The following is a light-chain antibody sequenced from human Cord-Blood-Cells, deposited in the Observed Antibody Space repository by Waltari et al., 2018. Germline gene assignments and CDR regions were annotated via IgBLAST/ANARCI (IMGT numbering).Light chain of an antibody. CDR2: DVS. V-gene: IGLV2-11*01. CDR3: CSYAGSSWV. Sequence: QSALTQPRSVSGSPGQSVTISCTGTSSDVGGYNYVSWYQQHPGKAPKLMIYDVSKRPSGVPASFSGSKSVNTASLTISGLQAEDEADYYCCSYAGSSWVFGGGTKLTVL. CDR1: SSDVGGYNY. J-gene: IGLJ3*02.